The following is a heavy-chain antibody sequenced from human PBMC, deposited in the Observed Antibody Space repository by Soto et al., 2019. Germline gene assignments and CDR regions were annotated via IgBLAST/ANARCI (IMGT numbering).Heavy chain of an antibody. D-gene: IGHD3-3*01. CDR2: ISVYNGNT. J-gene: IGHJ4*02. CDR3: ARVYDFWSGYQTPFDY. V-gene: IGHV1-18*01. CDR1: GYTFTSYG. Sequence: QVQLVQSGAEVKKPGASVKVSCKASGYTFTSYGISWVRQAPGQGLEWMGWISVYNGNTNYAQKFQGRVTMTTDTSTSTAYMELRSLRSDDTAVYYCARVYDFWSGYQTPFDYWGQGTLVTVSS.